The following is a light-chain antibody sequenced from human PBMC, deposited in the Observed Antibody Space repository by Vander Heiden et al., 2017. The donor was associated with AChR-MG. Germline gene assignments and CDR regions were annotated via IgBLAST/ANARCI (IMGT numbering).Light chain of an antibody. V-gene: IGKV2-28*01. J-gene: IGKJ4*01. Sequence: DIVVTHSPLCLPVTPGEPASIAGRSSQSLLHSNGYNYWDWYLQKPGQSPQLLIYLGSNRFSGVPDRFSGSGAGTDFTLKISRVEAEDVGVYYCMQAVKTPPTFGGGTKVEIK. CDR2: LGS. CDR1: QSLLHSNGYNY. CDR3: MQAVKTPPT.